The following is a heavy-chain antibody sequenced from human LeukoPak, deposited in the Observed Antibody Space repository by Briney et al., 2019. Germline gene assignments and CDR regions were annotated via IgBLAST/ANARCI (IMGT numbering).Heavy chain of an antibody. CDR3: ASRSHKTIVGADTREVGDY. Sequence: ASVKVSCKASGGTLRRHTITWVRQAPGQGLEWTGRIIPMMGIANYAQKFQGRVTITADTSTDTAYMDLISLRSEDTAVYYCASRSHKTIVGADTREVGDYWGQGTLVTVSS. CDR1: GGTLRRHT. CDR2: IIPMMGIA. D-gene: IGHD6-19*01. V-gene: IGHV1-69*02. J-gene: IGHJ4*02.